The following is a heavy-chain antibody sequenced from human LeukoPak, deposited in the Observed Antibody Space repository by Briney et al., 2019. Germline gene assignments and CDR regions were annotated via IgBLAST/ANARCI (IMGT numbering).Heavy chain of an antibody. CDR3: ARVPITMIPPDAFDI. D-gene: IGHD3-22*01. J-gene: IGHJ3*02. CDR2: IYPGDSDT. CDR1: GYSFTSYW. Sequence: GESLKISCKGSGYSFTSYWIGWVRQMPGKGLEWMGIIYPGDSDTRYSPSFQGQVTISADKSISTAYLQWSSLKASDTAMYYCARVPITMIPPDAFDIWGQGTMVTVSS. V-gene: IGHV5-51*01.